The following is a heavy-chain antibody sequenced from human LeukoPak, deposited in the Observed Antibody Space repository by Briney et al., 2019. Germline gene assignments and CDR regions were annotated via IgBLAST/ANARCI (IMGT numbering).Heavy chain of an antibody. CDR2: IYSGGGT. CDR3: ARTLVGATTRDY. CDR1: GFTVSSNY. J-gene: IGHJ4*02. V-gene: IGHV3-53*01. D-gene: IGHD1-26*01. Sequence: PGGSLRLSCAASGFTVSSNYMSWVRQAPGKGLEWVSVIYSGGGTYYADSVKGRFTISRDNSKNTLYLQMNSLRAEDTAVYYCARTLVGATTRDYWGQGTLVTVSS.